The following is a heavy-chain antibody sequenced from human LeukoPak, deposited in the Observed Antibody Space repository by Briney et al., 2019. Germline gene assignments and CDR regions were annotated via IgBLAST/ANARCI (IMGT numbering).Heavy chain of an antibody. CDR3: ARVGFWFGELLWDYYYMDV. J-gene: IGHJ6*03. V-gene: IGHV4-39*01. Sequence: SETLSLTCTVSGGSISSSSYYWGWIRQTPGKGLEWIGSIYDSGSTYYNPSLKRRVPISVPTSKNQFSLKLSSVTAADTAVYYCARVGFWFGELLWDYYYMDVWGKGTTVTVSS. CDR2: IYDSGST. CDR1: GGSISSSSYY. D-gene: IGHD3-10*01.